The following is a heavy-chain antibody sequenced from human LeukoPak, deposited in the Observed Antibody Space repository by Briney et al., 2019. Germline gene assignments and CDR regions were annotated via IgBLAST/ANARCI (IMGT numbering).Heavy chain of an antibody. V-gene: IGHV3-7*01. CDR2: INQDGSGK. CDR3: ARVVGAVYFDL. CDR1: GFTFSSYW. Sequence: PGGSLRLSCAASGFTFSSYWMSWVRQAPGKGLEWVANINQDGSGKYYVDSVKGRFTISRDNAKNSLYLQMNSLRAEDTAVYYCARVVGAVYFDLWGRSTLVTVSS. D-gene: IGHD1-26*01. J-gene: IGHJ2*01.